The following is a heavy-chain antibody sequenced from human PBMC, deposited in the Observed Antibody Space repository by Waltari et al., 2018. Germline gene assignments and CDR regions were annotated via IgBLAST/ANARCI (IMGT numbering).Heavy chain of an antibody. D-gene: IGHD6-6*01. CDR1: GYTFTSNW. J-gene: IGHJ4*02. Sequence: EVQLVQSGAEVKKPGESLKISCKASGYTFTSNWIGWVRQLPGKGLEWMGFIFPADSDTSNSPSFQGQVTISVDKSVSTAYLQWSSLKASDTAMYYCARQSSQSLDYWGQGTLVTVSS. V-gene: IGHV5-51*01. CDR2: IFPADSDT. CDR3: ARQSSQSLDY.